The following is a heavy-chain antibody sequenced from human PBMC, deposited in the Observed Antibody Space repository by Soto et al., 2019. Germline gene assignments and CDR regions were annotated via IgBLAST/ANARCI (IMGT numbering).Heavy chain of an antibody. D-gene: IGHD4-17*01. V-gene: IGHV4-39*01. CDR3: ARRTTVVTDYYYGMDV. CDR2: IYYSGST. Sequence: SETLSLTCTVSGGSISSSSYYWGCIRQPPGKGLEWIGSIYYSGSTYYNPSLKSRVTISVDTSKNQFSLKLSSVTAADTAVYYCARRTTVVTDYYYGMDVWGQGTTVTVSS. J-gene: IGHJ6*02. CDR1: GGSISSSSYY.